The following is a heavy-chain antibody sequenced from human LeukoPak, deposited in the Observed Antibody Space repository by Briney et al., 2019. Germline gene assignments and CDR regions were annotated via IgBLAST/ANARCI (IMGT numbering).Heavy chain of an antibody. J-gene: IGHJ4*02. CDR3: ATGDRYSSGFSNY. CDR2: VDPEDGET. V-gene: IGHV1-69-2*01. Sequence: ASVKVSCKVFGYTFTDYYMHWVQQAPGKGLEWMGLVDPEDGETIYAEKFQGRVTITADTSTDTAYMELSSLRSEDTAVYYCATGDRYSSGFSNYWGQGTLVTVSS. CDR1: GYTFTDYY. D-gene: IGHD6-19*01.